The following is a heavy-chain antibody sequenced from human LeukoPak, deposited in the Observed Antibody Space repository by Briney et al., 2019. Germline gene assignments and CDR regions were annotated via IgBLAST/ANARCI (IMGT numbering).Heavy chain of an antibody. V-gene: IGHV4-39*07. CDR3: AREVDTAMDY. J-gene: IGHJ4*02. CDR1: GGSITSGSYY. CDR2: IYHSGST. Sequence: SETLSLTWTVSGGSITSGSYYWGWIRQPPGKGLEWIGSIYHSGSTYYNPSLKSRVTISVDTSKNQFSLKLSSVTAADTAVYYCAREVDTAMDYWGQGTLVTVSS. D-gene: IGHD5-18*01.